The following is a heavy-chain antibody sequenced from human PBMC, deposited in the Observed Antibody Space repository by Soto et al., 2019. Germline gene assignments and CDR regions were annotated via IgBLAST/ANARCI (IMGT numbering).Heavy chain of an antibody. J-gene: IGHJ4*02. CDR3: ARDGDVNTGFGKDY. CDR2: IWHDGGNK. V-gene: IGHV3-33*01. CDR1: GFTFSSYG. Sequence: GGSMRLSCAASGFTFSSYGMHWVRQAPGKGLEWVAFIWHDGGNKFYAESVKGRFTISRDNSKNTLYLQMTSLSAEDTAMYYCARDGDVNTGFGKDYWGQGTLVTVSS. D-gene: IGHD3-16*01.